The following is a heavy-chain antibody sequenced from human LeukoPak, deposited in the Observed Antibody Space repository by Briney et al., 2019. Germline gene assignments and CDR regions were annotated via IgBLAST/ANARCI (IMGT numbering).Heavy chain of an antibody. CDR3: AKDMSRFGTTVDAFDI. J-gene: IGHJ3*02. V-gene: IGHV3-9*01. Sequence: PGGSLRLSCAASGFTFDDYAMHWLRQAPGKGLEWVSGISWNSGSIGYADSVKGRFTISRDNAKNSLYLQMNSLRAEDTALYYCAKDMSRFGTTVDAFDIWGQGTMVTVSS. CDR1: GFTFDDYA. D-gene: IGHD1-1*01. CDR2: ISWNSGSI.